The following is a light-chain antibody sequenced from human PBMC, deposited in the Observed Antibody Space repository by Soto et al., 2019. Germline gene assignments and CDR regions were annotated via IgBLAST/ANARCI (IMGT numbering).Light chain of an antibody. Sequence: SQMTQPPCSLSASVGDSVTITYQTRQSSSDSLTWYQHKPGTAPKLLIYAASSMHSEVPSRFSGSGSGTDFTLTITSLQPEDFATYYCQQSYGTPITFGQGTRLEIK. CDR3: QQSYGTPIT. J-gene: IGKJ5*01. CDR1: QSSSDS. CDR2: AAS. V-gene: IGKV1-39*01.